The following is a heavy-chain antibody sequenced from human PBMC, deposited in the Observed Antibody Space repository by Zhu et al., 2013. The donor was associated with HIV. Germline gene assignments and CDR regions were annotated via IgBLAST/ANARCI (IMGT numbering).Heavy chain of an antibody. CDR3: VLRPKYSDSFGRSFCPFDY. CDR2: YIFVFNVA. V-gene: IGHV1-69*17. CDR1: GGTFRHYA. J-gene: IGHJ4*02. D-gene: IGHD6-6*01. Sequence: QVQLVQSGTEVKKPGSSVRLSCRASGGTFRHYAIHWVRQAPGHGLEWVGGYIFVFNVANNAETFQGRVALTADLSKSTAFLTLSSLTLADTALYYCVLRPKYSDSFGRSFCPFDYWGLGTLVTVAS.